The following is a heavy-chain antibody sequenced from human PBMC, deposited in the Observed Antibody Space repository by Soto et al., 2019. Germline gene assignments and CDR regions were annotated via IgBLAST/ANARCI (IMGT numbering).Heavy chain of an antibody. Sequence: EVQLVESGGGLVQPGRSLRLSCAASGFTFDDYAMHWVRQAPGKGLEWVSGISWNSGSIGYADSVKGRFTISRDNAKNSLYLQMNSLRAEDTALYYCAKDLRAEYVHYYYYYMDVWGKGTTVTVSS. CDR2: ISWNSGSI. CDR1: GFTFDDYA. CDR3: AKDLRAEYVHYYYYYMDV. D-gene: IGHD3-16*01. V-gene: IGHV3-9*01. J-gene: IGHJ6*03.